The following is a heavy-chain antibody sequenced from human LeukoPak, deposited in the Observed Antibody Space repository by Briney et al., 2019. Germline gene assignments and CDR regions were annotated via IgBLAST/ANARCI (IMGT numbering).Heavy chain of an antibody. CDR2: TYYSAGT. CDR3: ARLIIGDLDY. Sequence: SETLSLTCAVSGFSITSGYYWGWIRQPPGKGLEWIGSTYYSAGTYYNASLRGRATISVHTSKNQFSLKLTSVTAADTAVYYCARLIIGDLDYWGQGTLVTVSS. J-gene: IGHJ4*02. V-gene: IGHV4-38-2*01. D-gene: IGHD3/OR15-3a*01. CDR1: GFSITSGYY.